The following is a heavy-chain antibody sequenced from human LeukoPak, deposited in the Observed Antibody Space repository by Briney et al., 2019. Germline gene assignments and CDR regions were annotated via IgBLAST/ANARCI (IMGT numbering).Heavy chain of an antibody. J-gene: IGHJ3*02. Sequence: ASVKVSCKVSGYTLTQLVIHWVRQAPGQGLEWMGIINPSGGSTRYAQKFQGRVTMTRDTSTGTIYMELSSLRSEDTAVYFCARDSGTVSDAFDIWGRGTMVTVSS. V-gene: IGHV1-46*01. D-gene: IGHD4-11*01. CDR3: ARDSGTVSDAFDI. CDR1: GYTLTQLV. CDR2: INPSGGST.